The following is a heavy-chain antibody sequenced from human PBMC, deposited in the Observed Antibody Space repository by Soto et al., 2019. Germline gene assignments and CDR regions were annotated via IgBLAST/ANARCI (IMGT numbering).Heavy chain of an antibody. CDR2: ISGSGGST. Sequence: EVQLLESGGGLVQPGGSLRLSCAASGFTFSSYAMSWVRQAPGKGLEWVSAISGSGGSTYYADSVKGRFTISRDNSKNTLYLQMNSLRAEDTAVYYCAKLGNYYDSSGYYRGNWYFDLWGRGTLVTGSS. J-gene: IGHJ2*01. D-gene: IGHD3-22*01. CDR3: AKLGNYYDSSGYYRGNWYFDL. CDR1: GFTFSSYA. V-gene: IGHV3-23*01.